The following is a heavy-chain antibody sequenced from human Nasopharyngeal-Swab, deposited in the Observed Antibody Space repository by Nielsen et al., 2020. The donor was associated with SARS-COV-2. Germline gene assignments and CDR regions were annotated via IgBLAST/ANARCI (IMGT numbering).Heavy chain of an antibody. J-gene: IGHJ4*02. D-gene: IGHD2-2*01. CDR2: IDPSDSYT. CDR1: GYSFTSYW. Sequence: GGSLRLSCKGSGYSFTSYWISWVRQMPGKGLEWMGRIDPSDSYTNYSPSFQGHVTISADKSISTAYLQWSSLKASDTATYYCARWVVDCSSTSCHYYFDYWGQGTLVTVSS. CDR3: ARWVVDCSSTSCHYYFDY. V-gene: IGHV5-10-1*01.